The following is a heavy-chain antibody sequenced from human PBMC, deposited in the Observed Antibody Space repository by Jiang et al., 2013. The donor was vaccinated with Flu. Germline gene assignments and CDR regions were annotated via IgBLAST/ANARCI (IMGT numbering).Heavy chain of an antibody. V-gene: IGHV3-23*01. CDR1: GFPFSSYG. CDR3: AKGDGYFDY. D-gene: IGHD5-24*01. CDR2: ISGSGGST. Sequence: VQLLESGGGLVQPGGSLRLSCAASGFPFSSYGMSWVRQAPGKGLEWVSGISGSGGSTYYADSVKGRLTISRDNSKNTLYLQMNSLRAEDTAVYYCAKGDGYFDYWGQGTLVTVSS. J-gene: IGHJ4*02.